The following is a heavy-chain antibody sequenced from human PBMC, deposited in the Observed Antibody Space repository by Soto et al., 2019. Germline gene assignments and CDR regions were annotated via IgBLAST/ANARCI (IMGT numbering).Heavy chain of an antibody. J-gene: IGHJ5*02. D-gene: IGHD3-22*01. V-gene: IGHV1-69*13. CDR1: GGTFSSYA. Sequence: SVKVSCKASGGTFSSYAISWVRQAPGQGLEWMGGIIPIFGTANYAQKFQGRVTITADESTSTAYMELSSLRSEDTAVYYCAREGAYYDSSGNDPKANWFDPGGQGMGVTVS. CDR3: AREGAYYDSSGNDPKANWFDP. CDR2: IIPIFGTA.